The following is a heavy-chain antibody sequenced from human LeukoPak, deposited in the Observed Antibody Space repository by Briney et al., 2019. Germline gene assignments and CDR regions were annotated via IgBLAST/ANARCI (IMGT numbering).Heavy chain of an antibody. J-gene: IGHJ4*02. CDR1: GFTFSTYW. CDR2: INSDGSST. CDR3: VSGYYYGSGSPDY. Sequence: GGSLRLSCAASGFTFSTYWMHWVRQPPGKGLVWVSRINSDGSSTTYADSVKGRFTISRDNAKTTLYLQMNSLRAEDTAVNYCVSGYYYGSGSPDYWGQGTLVTVSS. V-gene: IGHV3-74*01. D-gene: IGHD3-10*01.